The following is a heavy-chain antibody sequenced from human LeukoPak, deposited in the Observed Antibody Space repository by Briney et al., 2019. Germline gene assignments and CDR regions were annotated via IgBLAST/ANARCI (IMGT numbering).Heavy chain of an antibody. D-gene: IGHD3-10*01. CDR2: FDPEDGET. J-gene: IGHJ5*02. CDR1: GYTLTELS. CDR3: ATEGITMVREPHWFDP. V-gene: IGHV1-24*01. Sequence: ASVKVSCKVSGYTLTELSMHWVRQAPGEGLEWMGGFDPEDGETIYAQKFQGRVTMTEDTSTDTAYMELSSLRSEDTAVYYCATEGITMVREPHWFDPWGQRTLVTVSS.